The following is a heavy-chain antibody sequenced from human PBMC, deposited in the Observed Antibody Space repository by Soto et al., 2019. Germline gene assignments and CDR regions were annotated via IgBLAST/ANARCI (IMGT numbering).Heavy chain of an antibody. Sequence: GESLKISCADSGFTASINYMSWVRQAPGKGLEWVSLFSAGGSSYYADSVKGRFTISRDTSKNTLYLQMSSLRVDDTAVYYWARGYESSSRSVAYGGQGNPGTFSS. CDR1: GFTASINY. D-gene: IGHD6-13*01. CDR3: ARGYESSSRSVAY. J-gene: IGHJ4*02. V-gene: IGHV3-53*01. CDR2: FSAGGSS.